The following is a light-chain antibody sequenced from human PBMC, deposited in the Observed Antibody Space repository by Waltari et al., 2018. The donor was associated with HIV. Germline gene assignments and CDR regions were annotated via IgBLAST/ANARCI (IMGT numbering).Light chain of an antibody. J-gene: IGKJ4*01. CDR3: QQYYSTLALT. V-gene: IGKV4-1*01. CDR2: WAS. CDR1: KSVLYSSNNKNY. Sequence: DIVMTQSPDSLAVALGERATINCKSSKSVLYSSNNKNYLAWYQQKPGQPPKLLIYWASTREAGVPDRFSGGGSWTDFTLTISSLQAEDVAVYYCQQYYSTLALTFGGGTKVEIK.